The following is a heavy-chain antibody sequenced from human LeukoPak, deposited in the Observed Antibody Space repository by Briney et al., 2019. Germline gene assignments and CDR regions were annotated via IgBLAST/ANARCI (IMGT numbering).Heavy chain of an antibody. J-gene: IGHJ3*02. D-gene: IGHD3-22*01. V-gene: IGHV1-69*01. CDR2: IIPIYGRA. CDR1: GGTFSNYDFTLTSYA. CDR3: AGFFYDNSNAAFDI. Sequence: GASVKVSCKASGGTFSNYDFTLTSYAITWVRQAPGQGLEWMGGIIPIYGRADYPQKFQGRVTITADESTRTVTMQLSSLRSEDTVVYYCAGFFYDNSNAAFDIWGQGTVVTVS.